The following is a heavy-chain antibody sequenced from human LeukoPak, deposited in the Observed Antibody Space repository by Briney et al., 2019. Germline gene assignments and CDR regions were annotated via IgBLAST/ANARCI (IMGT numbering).Heavy chain of an antibody. CDR2: INPKSGDA. J-gene: IGHJ6*02. D-gene: IGHD6-19*01. CDR1: GSTFSDYH. CDR3: ARGPLAVAGTEDLYYYYGMDV. Sequence: ASVKVSCKASGSTFSDYHINWVRQASGQGPEWMGWINPKSGDASYNQAFQGRVTMTRDTSISTAYMELSRLRSDDTAVYYCARGPLAVAGTEDLYYYYGMDVWGQGTTVTVSS. V-gene: IGHV1-2*02.